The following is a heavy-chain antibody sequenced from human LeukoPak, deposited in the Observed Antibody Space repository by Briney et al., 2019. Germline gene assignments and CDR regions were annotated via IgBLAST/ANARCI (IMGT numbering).Heavy chain of an antibody. Sequence: GGSLRLSCAASEFTFGDYAMHWVRQAPGKGLEWVSLISWDGGSTYYADSVKGRFTISRDNSKNSLYLQMNSLRAEDTALYYCAKDLYSSSYYYYYGMDVWGKGTTVTVSS. V-gene: IGHV3-43D*04. CDR2: ISWDGGST. J-gene: IGHJ6*04. CDR3: AKDLYSSSYYYYYGMDV. D-gene: IGHD6-13*01. CDR1: EFTFGDYA.